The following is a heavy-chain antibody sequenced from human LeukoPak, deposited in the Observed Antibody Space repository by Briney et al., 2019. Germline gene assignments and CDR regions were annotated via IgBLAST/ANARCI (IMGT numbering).Heavy chain of an antibody. V-gene: IGHV4-39*07. CDR1: GGSISSSSYY. CDR3: ARVDTAMVSIPDYFDY. Sequence: PSETLSPTCTVSGGSISSSSYYWGWIRQPPGKGLEWIGSIYYSGSTYYNPSLKSRVTISVDTSKNQFSLKLSSVTAADTAVYYCARVDTAMVSIPDYFDYWGQGTLVTVSS. D-gene: IGHD5-18*01. J-gene: IGHJ4*02. CDR2: IYYSGST.